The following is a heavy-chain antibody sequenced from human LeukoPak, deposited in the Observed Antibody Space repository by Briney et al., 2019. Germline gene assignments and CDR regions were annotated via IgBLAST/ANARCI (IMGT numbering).Heavy chain of an antibody. V-gene: IGHV3-21*01. CDR2: ISSSSSYI. CDR3: ARDNRKYYYDSSGSAAFDI. D-gene: IGHD3-22*01. Sequence: PGGSLRLSCAASGFTFSSYSMNWVRQAPGKGLEWVSSISSSSSYIYYADSVKARFTIPRDNAKNSLYLQMNSLRAEDTAVYYCARDNRKYYYDSSGSAAFDIWGQGTMVTVSS. J-gene: IGHJ3*02. CDR1: GFTFSSYS.